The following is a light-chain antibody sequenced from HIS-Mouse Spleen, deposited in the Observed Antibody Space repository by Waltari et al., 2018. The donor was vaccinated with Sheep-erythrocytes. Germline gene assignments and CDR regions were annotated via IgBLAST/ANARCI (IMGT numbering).Light chain of an antibody. V-gene: IGLV3-10*01. CDR3: YSTDSSGNHRV. Sequence: SYELTQPPSVSVSPGQTARTTCPGDALPNKYSYWYQQKSGQAPVLVIYEDSKRPSGIPERFSGSSSGTMATLTISGAQVEDEADYYCYSTDSSGNHRVFGTGTKVTVL. J-gene: IGLJ1*01. CDR2: EDS. CDR1: ALPNKY.